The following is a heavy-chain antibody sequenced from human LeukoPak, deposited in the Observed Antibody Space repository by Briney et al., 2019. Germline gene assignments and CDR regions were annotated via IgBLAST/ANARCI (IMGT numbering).Heavy chain of an antibody. Sequence: SGGSLRLSCAASGFTFDNFGMYWFRQAPGRGLEWVTAISWNSNNIAYADSVKGRFTLSRDNAKNSLYLQMNSLRTEDTALYYCAKSTGLYFYGVDVWGQGTTVTVSS. CDR1: GFTFDNFG. CDR3: AKSTGLYFYGVDV. D-gene: IGHD3-10*01. J-gene: IGHJ6*02. V-gene: IGHV3-9*01. CDR2: ISWNSNNI.